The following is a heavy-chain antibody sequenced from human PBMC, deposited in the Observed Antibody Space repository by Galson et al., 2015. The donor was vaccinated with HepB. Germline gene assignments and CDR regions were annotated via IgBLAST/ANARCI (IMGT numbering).Heavy chain of an antibody. D-gene: IGHD3-22*01. Sequence: SLRLSCAASGFTFSSYAMSWVRQAPGKGLEWVSAISGSGGSTYYADSVKGRFTISRDNSKNTLYLQMNSLRAEDTAVYYCAKDRSYYYDSSGYFDPWGQGTLVTVSS. CDR2: ISGSGGST. J-gene: IGHJ5*02. CDR1: GFTFSSYA. V-gene: IGHV3-23*01. CDR3: AKDRSYYYDSSGYFDP.